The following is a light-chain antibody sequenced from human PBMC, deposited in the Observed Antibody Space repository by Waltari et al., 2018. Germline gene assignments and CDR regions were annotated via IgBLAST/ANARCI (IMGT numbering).Light chain of an antibody. CDR1: ALPKQY. CDR2: KAT. V-gene: IGLV3-25*03. J-gene: IGLJ2*01. Sequence: SYELTQPPSVSVSPGQTARITCSGDALPKQYAYWYQQKAGQAPVLVLYKATERPSELPERFSGSSSGTTVTLIISGVQAEDEADYYCQSADSSTYVIFGGGTKLTVL. CDR3: QSADSSTYVI.